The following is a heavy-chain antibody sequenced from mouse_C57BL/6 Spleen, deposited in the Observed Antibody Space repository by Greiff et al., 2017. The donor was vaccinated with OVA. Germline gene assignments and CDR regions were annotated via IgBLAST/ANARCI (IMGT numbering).Heavy chain of an antibody. CDR1: GFTFSDYG. V-gene: IGHV5-17*01. CDR2: ISSGSSTI. CDR3: ASPEGY. J-gene: IGHJ2*01. Sequence: EVKLMESGGGLVKPGGSLKLSCAASGFTFSDYGMHWVRQAPEKGLEWVAYISSGSSTIYSADTVKGRFTISRDNAKNTLFLQMTSRRSEDTAMYYCASPEGYWGKGTTLTVSS.